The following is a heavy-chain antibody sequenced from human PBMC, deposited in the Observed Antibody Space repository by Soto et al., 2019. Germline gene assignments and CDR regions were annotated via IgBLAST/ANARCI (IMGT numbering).Heavy chain of an antibody. V-gene: IGHV4-31*03. Sequence: SETLSLTCTVSGGSISSGGYYWSWIRQHPGKGLEWIGYIYYSGSTYYNPSLKSRVTISVDTSKNQFSLKLSSVTAADTAVYYCARLLGYCSSTSCYQFDYWGQGTLVTVSS. D-gene: IGHD2-2*01. J-gene: IGHJ4*02. CDR1: GGSISSGGYY. CDR3: ARLLGYCSSTSCYQFDY. CDR2: IYYSGST.